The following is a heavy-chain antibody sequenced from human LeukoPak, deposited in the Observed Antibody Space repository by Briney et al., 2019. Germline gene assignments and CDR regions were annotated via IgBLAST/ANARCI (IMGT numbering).Heavy chain of an antibody. J-gene: IGHJ4*02. CDR1: GGSINYRH. CDR2: IYYTGST. D-gene: IGHD3-10*01. Sequence: SETLSLTCTVSGGSINYRHWTWIRQPPGKGLEWIGYIYYTGSTNYNPSLKSRVIISLDTSKNQFSLKLSSVTAADTAVYYCATRNSGTFYNFDSWGQGTLVTVSS. V-gene: IGHV4-59*08. CDR3: ATRNSGTFYNFDS.